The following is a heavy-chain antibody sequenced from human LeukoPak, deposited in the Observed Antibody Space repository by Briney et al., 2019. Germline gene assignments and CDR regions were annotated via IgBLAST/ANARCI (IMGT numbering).Heavy chain of an antibody. Sequence: SQTLSLTCAISGESVFSTSAAWNWVRQSPSRGLEWLAKTYYRSQWYNDYAESVKGRITINPDTSKNQISLQLNSVTPDDTAVYYCARDEGRTVTTDPDWFDPWGQGTLVTVSS. CDR2: TYYRSQWYN. D-gene: IGHD4-11*01. J-gene: IGHJ5*02. V-gene: IGHV6-1*01. CDR1: GESVFSTSAA. CDR3: ARDEGRTVTTDPDWFDP.